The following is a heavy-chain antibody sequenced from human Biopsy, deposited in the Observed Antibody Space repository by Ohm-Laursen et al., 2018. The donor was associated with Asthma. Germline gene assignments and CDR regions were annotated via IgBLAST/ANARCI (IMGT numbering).Heavy chain of an antibody. V-gene: IGHV3-30*03. J-gene: IGHJ3*02. CDR2: VSSDGHNK. D-gene: IGHD3-22*01. Sequence: RSLRLSCSASGFVFSQCGMHWVRQGPGKGLEWVALVSSDGHNKYYEDSVKGRFTISRDNSRKRLYLQINRLTVEDSAVYFCARQSGQDYGDSSGFDIWGQGTKVAVS. CDR3: ARQSGQDYGDSSGFDI. CDR1: GFVFSQCG.